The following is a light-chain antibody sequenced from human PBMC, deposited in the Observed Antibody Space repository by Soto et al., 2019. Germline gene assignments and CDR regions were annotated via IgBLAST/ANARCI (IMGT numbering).Light chain of an antibody. V-gene: IGLV2-14*01. CDR3: SSYTSSSTPYV. CDR2: DVT. CDR1: SSDVGGYNY. Sequence: QSVLTQSASVSGSPGQSITISCTGTSSDVGGYNYVSWYQQHPVKAPKLMIYDVTNRPSGVSDRFSGSKSDNTASLTISGLQAEDEADYYCSSYTSSSTPYVFGTGTKLTVL. J-gene: IGLJ1*01.